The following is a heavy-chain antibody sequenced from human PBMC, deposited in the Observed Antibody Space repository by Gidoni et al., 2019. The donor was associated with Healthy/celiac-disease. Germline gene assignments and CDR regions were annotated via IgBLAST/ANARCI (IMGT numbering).Heavy chain of an antibody. CDR2: IRGSGGST. D-gene: IGHD4-17*01. CDR3: AKNFAPTYGDYDPIDY. J-gene: IGHJ4*02. CDR1: GFTFSSIA. V-gene: IGHV3-23*01. Sequence: EVKLLVSGGGLVQPGGSLRLSCAASGFTFSSIAMSWVRQAPGKGLEWVSAIRGSGGSTYYADSVKGRFTISRDNSKNTLYLQMNSLRAEDTAVYYCAKNFAPTYGDYDPIDYWGQGTLVTVSS.